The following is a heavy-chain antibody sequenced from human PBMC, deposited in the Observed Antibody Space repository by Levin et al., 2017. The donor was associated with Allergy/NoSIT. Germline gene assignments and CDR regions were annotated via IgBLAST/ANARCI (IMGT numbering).Heavy chain of an antibody. CDR2: ISAGGNYI. V-gene: IGHV3-21*01. D-gene: IGHD3-22*01. CDR1: GILFSSYD. CDR3: ASWAMYHYDRSAFDYFYYAMDV. J-gene: IGHJ6*02. Sequence: LSLTCAASGILFSSYDMNWVRQAPGKGLEWVSSISAGGNYIYYADSEKGRFTISRDNAKNSLFLQMNSLRAEDTAVYYCASWAMYHYDRSAFDYFYYAMDVWGQGTTVTVSS.